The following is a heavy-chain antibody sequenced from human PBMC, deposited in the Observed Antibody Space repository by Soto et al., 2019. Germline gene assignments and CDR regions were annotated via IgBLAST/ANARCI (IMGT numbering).Heavy chain of an antibody. Sequence: QVQLAQSANEVKKPGASVRVSCKAAGYTFIRYGIAWVRQAPGQGLEWTGWISPYNDYTVYAQKFQGRVSMTAVTSTRTVYMNLRGLKSDDTAVYYCARGGYYDNSWGKLSHYVLDVWGQGTSVSVSS. CDR2: ISPYNDYT. CDR3: ARGGYYDNSWGKLSHYVLDV. J-gene: IGHJ6*02. D-gene: IGHD3-16*01. V-gene: IGHV1-18*01. CDR1: GYTFIRYG.